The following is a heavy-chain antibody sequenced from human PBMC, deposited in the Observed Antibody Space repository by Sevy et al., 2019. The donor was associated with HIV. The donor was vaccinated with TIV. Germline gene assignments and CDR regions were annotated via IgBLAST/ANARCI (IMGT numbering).Heavy chain of an antibody. CDR3: AKDPDDTYDYGEHSDY. CDR2: ISGSGFST. V-gene: IGHV3-23*01. Sequence: GGSLRLSCEASGFTLSRTGMIWVRQAPGKGLEWVSGISGSGFSTNYADSVKGRFTISRDNSKNTLYLQMNSLRGEDTAVYYCAKDPDDTYDYGEHSDYWGQGTLVTVSS. CDR1: GFTLSRTG. D-gene: IGHD4-17*01. J-gene: IGHJ4*02.